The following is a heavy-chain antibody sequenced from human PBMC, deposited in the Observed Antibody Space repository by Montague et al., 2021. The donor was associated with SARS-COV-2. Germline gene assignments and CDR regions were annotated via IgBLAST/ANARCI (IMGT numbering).Heavy chain of an antibody. CDR3: ARGNFDWLLLPDGYFDH. V-gene: IGHV3-48*03. J-gene: IGHJ4*02. CDR1: GFTFSSYE. Sequence: SLRLSCAASGFTFSSYEMNWVRQAPGKGLEWVSYISSSGSTLYHADSVRGRFTISRDNARDSVYLQMNSLRAEDTAVYYCARGNFDWLLLPDGYFDHWGQGTLVTDSS. CDR2: ISSSGSTL. D-gene: IGHD3-9*01.